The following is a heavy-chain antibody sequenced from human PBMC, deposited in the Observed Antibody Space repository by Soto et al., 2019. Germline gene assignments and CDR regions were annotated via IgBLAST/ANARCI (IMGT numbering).Heavy chain of an antibody. CDR3: ATQAGYGDYRH. CDR1: GGSISSYY. J-gene: IGHJ1*01. Sequence: QVQLQESGPGLVKPSETLSLTCTVSGGSISSYYWSWIRQPPGKGLEWIGYIYYSGSTNYNPCLKSRVTISVDTSKNQFSLKLSSVTAADTAVYYCATQAGYGDYRHWGQGTLVTVSS. V-gene: IGHV4-59*01. CDR2: IYYSGST. D-gene: IGHD4-17*01.